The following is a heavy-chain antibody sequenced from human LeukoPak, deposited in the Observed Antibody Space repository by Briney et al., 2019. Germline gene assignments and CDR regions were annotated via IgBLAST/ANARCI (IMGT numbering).Heavy chain of an antibody. CDR3: ARDPDCISANCYFAHYDY. D-gene: IGHD2-2*01. Sequence: SETLSLTCTVSGGSISSYYWSWIRQPAGKGLEWIGRIYTSGSTNYNPSLKSRVTMSVDTSKNQFSLKLSSVTAADTAVYYCARDPDCISANCYFAHYDYWGQGTLVTVSS. J-gene: IGHJ4*02. CDR1: GGSISSYY. CDR2: IYTSGST. V-gene: IGHV4-4*07.